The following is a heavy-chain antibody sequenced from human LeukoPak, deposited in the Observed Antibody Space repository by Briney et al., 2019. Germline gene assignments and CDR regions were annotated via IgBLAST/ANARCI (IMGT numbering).Heavy chain of an antibody. CDR1: GGTFSSYA. CDR3: ASSRATMIVVAKGYYYMDV. V-gene: IGHV1-69*13. CDR2: IIPIFGTA. J-gene: IGHJ6*03. Sequence: SVKVSCKASGGTFSSYAISWVRQAPGQGLEWMGGIIPIFGTANYAQKFQGRVTITADESTSTAYMELSSLRSEDTAVYYCASSRATMIVVAKGYYYMDVWGKGTTVTIYS. D-gene: IGHD3-22*01.